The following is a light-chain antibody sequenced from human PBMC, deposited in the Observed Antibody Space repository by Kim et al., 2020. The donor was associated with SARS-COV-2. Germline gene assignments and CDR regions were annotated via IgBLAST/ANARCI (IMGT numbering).Light chain of an antibody. V-gene: IGLV6-57*03. Sequence: GRTVTSSCTRSSGSVASNYVQWYQQRPGSAPTTVIYEDNQRPSGVPDRFSGSIDSSPNSASLTISGLKTEDDADYYCQSYDSSNQVFGGGTQLTVL. CDR3: QSYDSSNQV. CDR1: SGSVASNY. CDR2: EDN. J-gene: IGLJ2*01.